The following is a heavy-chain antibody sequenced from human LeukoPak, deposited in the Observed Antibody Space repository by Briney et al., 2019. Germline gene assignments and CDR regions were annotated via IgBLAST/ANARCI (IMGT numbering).Heavy chain of an antibody. CDR3: ARSLVIVVVPAAIGY. Sequence: GASVKVSCKASGYTFTAYYMHWVRQAPGQGLEWMGWINPNSGGTNSAQTFQGRVTMTRDMSISTAYMELSRLRSDDTAVYYCARSLVIVVVPAAIGYWGQGTLVTVSS. J-gene: IGHJ4*02. V-gene: IGHV1-2*02. CDR2: INPNSGGT. CDR1: GYTFTAYY. D-gene: IGHD2-2*03.